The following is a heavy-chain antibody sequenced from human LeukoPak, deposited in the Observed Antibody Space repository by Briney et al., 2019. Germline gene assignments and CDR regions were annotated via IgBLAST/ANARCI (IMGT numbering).Heavy chain of an antibody. J-gene: IGHJ4*02. V-gene: IGHV4-31*03. D-gene: IGHD3-22*01. CDR1: GGSISNGDHY. CDR2: IYYSGNT. Sequence: SETLSLTCTVSGGSISNGDHYWSWIRQHPGKGLEWIGYIYYSGNTYYNPSLKSRVTISVDTSKNQFSLKLSSVTAADTAVYYCAIYDSSGYYNYWGQGTLVTVSS. CDR3: AIYDSSGYYNY.